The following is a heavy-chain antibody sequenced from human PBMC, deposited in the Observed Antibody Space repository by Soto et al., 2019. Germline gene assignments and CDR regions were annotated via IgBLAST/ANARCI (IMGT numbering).Heavy chain of an antibody. Sequence: QGHLVQSGVEVKEPGASVRVSCKASVYSFIKYGIGWVRQAPGQGLEWMGWITVNSGNTNYPQKLQGRVTMTTDTSTRTVGRGLRSLTSDDRAVYFCGRGVGGGGYYFDYWGPGTLVTVSS. CDR1: VYSFIKYG. CDR2: ITVNSGNT. V-gene: IGHV1-18*04. CDR3: GRGVGGGGYYFDY. D-gene: IGHD2-8*01. J-gene: IGHJ4*02.